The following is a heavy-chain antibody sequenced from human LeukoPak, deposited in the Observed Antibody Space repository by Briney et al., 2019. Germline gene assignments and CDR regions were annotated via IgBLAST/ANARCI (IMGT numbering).Heavy chain of an antibody. J-gene: IGHJ4*02. CDR3: ASGGAKAGPSNDY. CDR1: GGSISSGYY. Sequence: SETLSLTCIVSGGSISSGYYWGWIRQPPGKGLEWIGSIYHSGSTYYNPSLKSRVTISVDTSKNQFSLKLSSVTAADTAVYYCASGGAKAGPSNDYWGQGTLVTVSS. V-gene: IGHV4-38-2*02. D-gene: IGHD2-21*01. CDR2: IYHSGST.